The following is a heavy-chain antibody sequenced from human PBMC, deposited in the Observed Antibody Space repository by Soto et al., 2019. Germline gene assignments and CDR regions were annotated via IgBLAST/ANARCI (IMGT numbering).Heavy chain of an antibody. Sequence: ASVKVSCKASGYTFTGYYMHWVRQAPGQGLEWMGWINPNSGGTNYAQKFQGWVTMTRDTSFSTAYMELSSLRSDDTAVYYCATRYSYVHFWGQGTLVTVSS. D-gene: IGHD5-18*01. CDR2: INPNSGGT. V-gene: IGHV1-2*04. J-gene: IGHJ4*02. CDR1: GYTFTGYY. CDR3: ATRYSYVHF.